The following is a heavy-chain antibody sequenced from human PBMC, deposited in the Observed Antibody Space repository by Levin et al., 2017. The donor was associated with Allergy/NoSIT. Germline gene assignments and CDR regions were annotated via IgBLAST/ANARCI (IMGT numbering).Heavy chain of an antibody. CDR1: GFTFSNAW. D-gene: IGHD3-3*01. CDR2: IKSKTDGGTT. J-gene: IGHJ4*02. V-gene: IGHV3-15*01. CDR3: TTALSRFLEWLLNDY. Sequence: SCAASGFTFSNAWMSWVRQAPGKGLEWVGRIKSKTDGGTTDYAAPVKGRFTISRDDSKNTLYLQMNSLKTEDTAVYYCTTALSRFLEWLLNDYWGQGTLVTVSS.